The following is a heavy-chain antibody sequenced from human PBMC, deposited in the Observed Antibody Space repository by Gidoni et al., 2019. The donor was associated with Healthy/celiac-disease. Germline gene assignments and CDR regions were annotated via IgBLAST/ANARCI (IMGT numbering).Heavy chain of an antibody. V-gene: IGHV3-23*01. Sequence: EVQLLESGGGLVKPGGSLRLSCAASGFTFSSYAMSWVRQAPGKGLEWVSAISGSGGSTYYADSVKGRFTISRDNSKNTLYLQMNSLRAEDTAVYYCAKDRGSSGYYYYYFDYWGQGTLVTVSS. CDR1: GFTFSSYA. CDR2: ISGSGGST. CDR3: AKDRGSSGYYYYYFDY. D-gene: IGHD3-22*01. J-gene: IGHJ4*02.